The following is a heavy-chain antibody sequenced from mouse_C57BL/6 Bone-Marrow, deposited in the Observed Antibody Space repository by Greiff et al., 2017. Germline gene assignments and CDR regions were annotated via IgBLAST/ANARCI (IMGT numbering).Heavy chain of an antibody. J-gene: IGHJ4*01. CDR2: IYPRSGNT. V-gene: IGHV1-81*01. CDR1: GYTFTSYG. D-gene: IGHD1-1*02. Sequence: VKLMESGAELARPGASVKLSCKASGYTFTSYGISWVKQRTGQGLEWIGEIYPRSGNTYYNAKFKGKATLTADKSSSTAYMELRSLTSEDSAVYVCASRVLWAMDYWGQGTSVTVSS. CDR3: ASRVLWAMDY.